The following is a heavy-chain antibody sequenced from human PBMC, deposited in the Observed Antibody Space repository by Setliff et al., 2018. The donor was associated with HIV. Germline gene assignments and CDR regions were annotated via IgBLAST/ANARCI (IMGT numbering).Heavy chain of an antibody. CDR3: SRNQGDSSGWYAGDY. V-gene: IGHV1-46*01. CDR1: GYTFTIYP. Sequence: ASVKVSCKASGYTFTIYPMHWVRQAPGQGLEWMGVINTSGGSAGYAEKFRGRVTMTRDTSTNTVYIDLRNLRSEDTAVYYCSRNQGDSSGWYAGDYWGHGTLVTVSS. CDR2: INTSGGSA. J-gene: IGHJ4*01. D-gene: IGHD6-19*01.